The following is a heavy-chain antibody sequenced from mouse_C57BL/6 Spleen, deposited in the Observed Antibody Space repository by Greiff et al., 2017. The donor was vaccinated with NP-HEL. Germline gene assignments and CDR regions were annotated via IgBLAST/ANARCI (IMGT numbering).Heavy chain of an antibody. D-gene: IGHD2-3*01. CDR1: GFTFSSYA. V-gene: IGHV5-4*01. J-gene: IGHJ4*01. Sequence: DVMLVESGGGLVKPGGSLKLSCAASGFTFSSYAMSWVRQTPEKRLEWVATISDGGSYTYYPDNVKGRFTISRDNAKNNLYLQMSHLKSEDTAMYYCARDLWLLRGMDYWGQGTSVTVSS. CDR2: ISDGGSYT. CDR3: ARDLWLLRGMDY.